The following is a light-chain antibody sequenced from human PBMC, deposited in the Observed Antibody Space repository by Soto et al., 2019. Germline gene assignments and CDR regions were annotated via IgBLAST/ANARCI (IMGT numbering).Light chain of an antibody. CDR1: SSDVGNYNF. V-gene: IGLV2-23*02. CDR3: CSYTRSDTLL. Sequence: QSVLTQPASVSGSPGQSITISCIGTSSDVGNYNFVSWYQHHPGKAPRLIISEVSNRPSGIPSRFSGSKSGNTASLTISGLRAEDEADYYCCSYTRSDTLLFGGGTKSPS. CDR2: EVS. J-gene: IGLJ2*01.